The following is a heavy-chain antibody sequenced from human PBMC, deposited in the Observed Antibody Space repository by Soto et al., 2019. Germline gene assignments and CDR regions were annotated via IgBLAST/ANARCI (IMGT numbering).Heavy chain of an antibody. CDR3: ARATSEDAY. Sequence: EVQLVESGGDLVQPGGSLRLSCAASGFAFSGYWMSWVRQAPGKGLEGVANIKQDGSEKYYVDSVKGRFTISRDNAKNSLYLQMNSLRVEDTAVYYCARATSEDAYWGHGTLVTVSS. D-gene: IGHD1-26*01. J-gene: IGHJ4*01. CDR2: IKQDGSEK. V-gene: IGHV3-7*01. CDR1: GFAFSGYW.